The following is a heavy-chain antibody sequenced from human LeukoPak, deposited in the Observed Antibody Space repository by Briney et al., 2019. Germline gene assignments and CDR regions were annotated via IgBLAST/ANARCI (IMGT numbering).Heavy chain of an antibody. CDR2: IIPIFGTA. CDR1: GGIFSSYA. Sequence: ASVKVSCKASGGIFSSYAISWVRQAPGQGLEWMGGIIPIFGTANYAQKFQGRVTITADGSTTTAYMELSSLRSEDTAVYYCARERQQLPGFDYWGQGTLVTVSS. D-gene: IGHD6-13*01. CDR3: ARERQQLPGFDY. V-gene: IGHV1-69*13. J-gene: IGHJ4*02.